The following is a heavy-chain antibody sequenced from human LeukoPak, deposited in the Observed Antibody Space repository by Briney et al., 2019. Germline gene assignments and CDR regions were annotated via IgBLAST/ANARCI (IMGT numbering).Heavy chain of an antibody. D-gene: IGHD3-10*01. CDR3: ARERITMVRFFDY. V-gene: IGHV4-59*01. CDR2: IYYSGST. Sequence: SETLSLTCTVSGGSISSYHWSWIRQPPGKGLEWIGYIYYSGSTNYNPSLKSRVTISVDTSKNQFSLKLSSVTAADTAVYYCARERITMVRFFDYWGQGTLVTVSS. J-gene: IGHJ4*02. CDR1: GGSISSYH.